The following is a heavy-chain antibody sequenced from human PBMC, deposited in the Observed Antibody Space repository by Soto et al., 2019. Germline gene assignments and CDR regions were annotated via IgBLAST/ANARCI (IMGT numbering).Heavy chain of an antibody. Sequence: QVQLVQSGAEVKKHGASVKVSCKASGYIFTSYNINWVRQAAGHGLEWMGWVNPDSGHTVYAQKFQGRVTMTRDTYLGTAHMELRSLTPEDTAVYYCARCAPFSNAALEYFYYMDVWGKGASVTVSS. J-gene: IGHJ6*03. CDR2: VNPDSGHT. D-gene: IGHD4-4*01. CDR1: GYIFTSYN. CDR3: ARCAPFSNAALEYFYYMDV. V-gene: IGHV1-8*02.